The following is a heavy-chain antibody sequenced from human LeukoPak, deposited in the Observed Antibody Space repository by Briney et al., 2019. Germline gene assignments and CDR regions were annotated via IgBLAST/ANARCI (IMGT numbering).Heavy chain of an antibody. D-gene: IGHD3-10*01. V-gene: IGHV3-23*01. Sequence: PGGSLRLSCAASGFTFGSYAMSWVRQAPGKGLEWVSTISDSGGNTYYADSVKGRFTISRDNSKNTLYLQMNSLRAEDTALYYCAKGLGSGSPSGFDYWGQGTLVTVSS. CDR2: ISDSGGNT. J-gene: IGHJ4*02. CDR1: GFTFGSYA. CDR3: AKGLGSGSPSGFDY.